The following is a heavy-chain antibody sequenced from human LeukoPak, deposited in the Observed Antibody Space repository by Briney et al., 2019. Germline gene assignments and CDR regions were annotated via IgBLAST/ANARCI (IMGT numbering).Heavy chain of an antibody. Sequence: GGSLRLSCAAPGLTFTNYWMHWVRQAPGKGLESVAYIHPDGTEKYYMESLRGRFAISRDNAKNSLYLQMSNLRDEDTAVYYCTSRYDFWSGYFQGYYSDFWGQGSLVTVSS. J-gene: IGHJ4*02. V-gene: IGHV3-7*01. CDR2: IHPDGTEK. CDR1: GLTFTNYW. D-gene: IGHD3-3*01. CDR3: TSRYDFWSGYFQGYYSDF.